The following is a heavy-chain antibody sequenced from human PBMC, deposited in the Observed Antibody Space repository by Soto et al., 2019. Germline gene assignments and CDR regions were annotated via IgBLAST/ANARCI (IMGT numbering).Heavy chain of an antibody. V-gene: IGHV3-11*06. CDR3: ARGYYGGNSWFDY. D-gene: IGHD4-17*01. Sequence: PGGSLRLSCAASGFTFSDYHMSWVRQAPGKGLEWVSYISSSSSYTNYADSVKGRFTISRDNAKNSLYLQMNSLRAEDTAVYYCARGYYGGNSWFDYWGQGTLVTVSS. CDR1: GFTFSDYH. J-gene: IGHJ4*02. CDR2: ISSSSSYT.